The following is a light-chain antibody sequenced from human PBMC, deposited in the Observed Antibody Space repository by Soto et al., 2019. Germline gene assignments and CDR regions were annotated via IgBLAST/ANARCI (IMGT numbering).Light chain of an antibody. CDR2: DVT. V-gene: IGLV2-11*02. J-gene: IGLJ2*01. Sequence: QSALTQPRSVSGSPGQSVTISCTGSNSDVGGYNFVSWYQQVPGKAPKLMIYDVTKRPSGVPDRFSGSKSGNTASLTISGLQGEDEADYYCCSYAGSFPHFGGGTKLTVL. CDR1: NSDVGGYNF. CDR3: CSYAGSFPH.